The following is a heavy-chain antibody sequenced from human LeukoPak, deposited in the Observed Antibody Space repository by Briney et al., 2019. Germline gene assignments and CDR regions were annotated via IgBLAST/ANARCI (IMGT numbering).Heavy chain of an antibody. D-gene: IGHD3-3*01. CDR1: GGSISSYY. CDR3: AREVTADDGVVIRLYNWFDP. CDR2: IYYSGST. V-gene: IGHV4-59*01. Sequence: SETLSLTCTVSGGSISSYYWSWIRQPPGQGLEWIGYIYYSGSTNYNPSLKSRVIISVDTSKNQFSLKLNSVTAADTAVYYCAREVTADDGVVIRLYNWFDPWGQGTLVTVSS. J-gene: IGHJ5*02.